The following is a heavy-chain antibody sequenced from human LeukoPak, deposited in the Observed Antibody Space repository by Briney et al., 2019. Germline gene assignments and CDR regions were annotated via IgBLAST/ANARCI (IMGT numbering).Heavy chain of an antibody. V-gene: IGHV4-4*02. Sequence: SETLSLTCAVSGGSISSSNWWSWVRQPPGKGLEWIGETYHSGSTNYNPSLKSRVTISVDKSKNQFSMKLSSVTAADTAVYYCARVEELSYGAFDIWGRGTMVTVSS. CDR2: TYHSGST. CDR1: GGSISSSNW. CDR3: ARVEELSYGAFDI. J-gene: IGHJ3*02. D-gene: IGHD5-18*01.